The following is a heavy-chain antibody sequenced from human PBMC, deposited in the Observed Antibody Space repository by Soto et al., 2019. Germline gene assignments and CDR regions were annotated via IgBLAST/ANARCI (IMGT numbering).Heavy chain of an antibody. Sequence: QVQLVESGGGVVQPGRSLRLSCAAFSSYAMHWVRQAPGKGLEWVAIISYDGSNKFYADSVKGRFTISRDNSKNTLYLQMDSLRSEHTAVYYCAKERNGYDYWYGMDVWGQGTTVTVSS. J-gene: IGHJ6*02. V-gene: IGHV3-30-3*02. D-gene: IGHD2-8*01. CDR1: SSYA. CDR3: AKERNGYDYWYGMDV. CDR2: ISYDGSNK.